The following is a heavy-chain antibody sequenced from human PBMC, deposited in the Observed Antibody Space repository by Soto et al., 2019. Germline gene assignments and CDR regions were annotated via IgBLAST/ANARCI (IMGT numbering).Heavy chain of an antibody. CDR1: GDSISNYY. CDR3: ARVFSGSYSDY. J-gene: IGHJ4*02. CDR2: IYYSGST. V-gene: IGHV4-59*12. Sequence: PSETLSLTCTVSGDSISNYYWSWIRQPPGKGLEWIGYIYYSGSTNYNPSLKTRVTISVDKSKNQFSLKLSSVTAADTAVYYCARVFSGSYSDYWGQGTLVTVSS. D-gene: IGHD1-26*01.